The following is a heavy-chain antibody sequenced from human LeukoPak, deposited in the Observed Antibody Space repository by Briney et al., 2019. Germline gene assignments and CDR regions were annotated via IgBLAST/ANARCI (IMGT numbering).Heavy chain of an antibody. Sequence: SETLSLTCTVSGASISSGSYYWSWIRQPAGKGLEWIGRMLIGGSTKYNPSLKSRVTISGDTSKNQFSLKLNSMTAADTAVYYCARDSGCESLIVYWGQGTLGTVSS. CDR3: ARDSGCESLIVY. J-gene: IGHJ4*02. V-gene: IGHV4-61*02. CDR2: MLIGGST. CDR1: GASISSGSYY. D-gene: IGHD5-12*01.